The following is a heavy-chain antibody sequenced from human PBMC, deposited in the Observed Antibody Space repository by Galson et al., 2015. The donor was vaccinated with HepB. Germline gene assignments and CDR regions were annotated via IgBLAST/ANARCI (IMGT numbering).Heavy chain of an antibody. CDR2: IRPDGSGN. D-gene: IGHD6-13*01. V-gene: IGHV3-7*03. CDR3: VRGHPVATALLDY. Sequence: SLRLSCAASEFTFSNFWMNWVRQAPGKGLEWVANIRPDGSGNYVDSVKGRFTISRDNSKNSLYLEMNSLRAEDTAVYYCVRGHPVATALLDYWGQGTLVIVSS. J-gene: IGHJ4*02. CDR1: EFTFSNFW.